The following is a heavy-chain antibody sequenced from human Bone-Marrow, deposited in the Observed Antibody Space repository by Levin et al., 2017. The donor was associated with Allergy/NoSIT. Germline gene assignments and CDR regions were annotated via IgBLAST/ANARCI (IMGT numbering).Heavy chain of an antibody. J-gene: IGHJ4*02. D-gene: IGHD3-9*01. CDR2: ISSSSSYI. V-gene: IGHV3-21*01. Sequence: PGGSLRLSCAASGFTFSSYSMNWVRQAPGKGLEWVSSISSSSSYIYYADSVKGRFTISRDNAKNSLYLQMNSLRAEDTAVYYCAREDYDILTGYLHWGQGTLVTVSS. CDR1: GFTFSSYS. CDR3: AREDYDILTGYLH.